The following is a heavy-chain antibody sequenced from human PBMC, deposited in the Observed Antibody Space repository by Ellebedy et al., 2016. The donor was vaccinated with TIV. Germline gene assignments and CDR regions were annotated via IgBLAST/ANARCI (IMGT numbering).Heavy chain of an antibody. CDR2: ITLSGSTT. J-gene: IGHJ4*02. D-gene: IGHD1-26*01. V-gene: IGHV3-23*01. Sequence: GGSLRLSCAASGFTFDNYAMSWVRQTPGKGLEWVSGITLSGSTTYYADSVKGRFTISRDNSKSKVYLQMNSLTADDTAVYYCAKAARYLASYYFDYWGQGTLVTVSS. CDR3: AKAARYLASYYFDY. CDR1: GFTFDNYA.